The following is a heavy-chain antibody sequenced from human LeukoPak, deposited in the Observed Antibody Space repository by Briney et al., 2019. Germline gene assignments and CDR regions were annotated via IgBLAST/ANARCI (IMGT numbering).Heavy chain of an antibody. V-gene: IGHV3-7*01. CDR1: GFSLSAYW. CDR3: AREGAPDILTGYYNY. D-gene: IGHD3-9*01. Sequence: GGSLRLSCAASGFSLSAYWMTWVRQAPGKGLEWVANINRDGSQRNHVDSVKGRFTISRDNAKNSLYLQMNSLRAEDTAVYYCAREGAPDILTGYYNYWGQGTLVTVSS. J-gene: IGHJ4*02. CDR2: INRDGSQR.